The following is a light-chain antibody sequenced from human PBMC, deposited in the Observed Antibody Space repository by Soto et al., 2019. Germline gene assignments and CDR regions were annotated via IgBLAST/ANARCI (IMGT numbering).Light chain of an antibody. CDR1: QSISYW. V-gene: IGKV1-5*03. J-gene: IGKJ4*01. CDR3: QQYNRYSST. CDR2: KAS. Sequence: DIQMTQSPSTLSASVGDRVTITCRASQSISYWLAWYQQKPGKAPTVLIYKASILESGVPSRFSGSGSGTEFTLTISSLQPDDVATYYCQQYNRYSSTFGGGTKVEMK.